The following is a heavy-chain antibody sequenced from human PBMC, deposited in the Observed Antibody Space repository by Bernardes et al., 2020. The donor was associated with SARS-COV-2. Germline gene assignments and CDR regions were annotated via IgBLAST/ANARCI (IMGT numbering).Heavy chain of an antibody. Sequence: SVKVSCQVSGGTFNTYTLTWVRQAPGRGLEWMGKIIPFLDTANYTEKFQGRVTITADKSTNTAYMELSGLRSDDTAMYYCARGRMTTLDYWGQGTLVTVSS. CDR1: GGTFNTYT. D-gene: IGHD4-17*01. V-gene: IGHV1-69*08. CDR2: IIPFLDTA. J-gene: IGHJ4*02. CDR3: ARGRMTTLDY.